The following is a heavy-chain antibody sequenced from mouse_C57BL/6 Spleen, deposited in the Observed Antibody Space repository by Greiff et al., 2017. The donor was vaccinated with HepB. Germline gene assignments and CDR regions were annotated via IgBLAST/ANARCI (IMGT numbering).Heavy chain of an antibody. CDR1: GYTFTSYW. V-gene: IGHV1-74*01. CDR3: AMMGTEVADWYFDV. D-gene: IGHD1-1*01. J-gene: IGHJ1*03. Sequence: QVQLKQPGAELVKPGASVKVSCKASGYTFTSYWMHWVKQRPGQGLEWIGRIHPSDGDTNYNQKLKGKGTLTIEKSSSTAYMQLSSLTSEDSAVYYCAMMGTEVADWYFDVWGTGTTVTVSS. CDR2: IHPSDGDT.